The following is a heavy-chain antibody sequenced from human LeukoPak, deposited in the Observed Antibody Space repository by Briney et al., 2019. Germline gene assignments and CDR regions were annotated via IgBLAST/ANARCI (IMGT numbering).Heavy chain of an antibody. D-gene: IGHD1-1*01. CDR2: INTNTGNP. Sequence: ASVKVSCKAPGYTFTSYYMHWVRQAPGQGLEWMGWINTNTGNPTYAQGFTGRFVFSLDTSVSTAYLQISSLKAEDTAVYYCARAEVHSGFDPWGQGTLVTVSS. CDR3: ARAEVHSGFDP. CDR1: GYTFTSYY. V-gene: IGHV7-4-1*02. J-gene: IGHJ5*02.